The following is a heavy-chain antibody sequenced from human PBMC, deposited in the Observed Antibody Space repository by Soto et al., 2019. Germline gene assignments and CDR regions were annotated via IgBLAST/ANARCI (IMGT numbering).Heavy chain of an antibody. CDR1: GFTFSSYA. V-gene: IGHV3-23*01. CDR2: ISGSGGST. Sequence: EVQLLESGGGLVQPGGSLRLSCAASGFTFSSYAMSWVRQAPGQGLEWVSAISGSGGSTYYADSVKGRFTISRDNSKNTLYLQRNSLRAEDTAVYYCAKGQWLVSLGYFDYWGQGTLVTVSS. J-gene: IGHJ4*02. D-gene: IGHD6-19*01. CDR3: AKGQWLVSLGYFDY.